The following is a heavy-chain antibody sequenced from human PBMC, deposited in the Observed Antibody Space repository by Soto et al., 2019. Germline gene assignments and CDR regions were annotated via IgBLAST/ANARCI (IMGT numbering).Heavy chain of an antibody. CDR3: ARDLSADY. CDR1: GGSVSSGSYY. Sequence: QVQLQESGPGLVKPSETLSLTCTVSGGSVSSGSYYWSWIRQPPGKGLEWIGYIYYSGSTNYNPSLKSRVTISVDTSRNQFYLKLSSVTAADTAVYYCARDLSADYWGQGTPVTVSS. J-gene: IGHJ4*02. V-gene: IGHV4-61*01. CDR2: IYYSGST. D-gene: IGHD3-10*01.